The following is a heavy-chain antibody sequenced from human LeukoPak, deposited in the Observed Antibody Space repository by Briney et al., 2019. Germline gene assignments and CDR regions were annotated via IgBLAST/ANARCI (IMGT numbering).Heavy chain of an antibody. D-gene: IGHD1-26*01. J-gene: IGHJ4*02. CDR1: GFTFSDYY. CDR3: ARGSVGATTGAFDY. CDR2: ISSSSSDT. Sequence: PGGSLRLSCAASGFTFSDYYMSWIRQAPGKGLEWISYISSSSSDTNYADSVKGRFTISRDNAKNSLYLQMNSLRDEDTAVYYCARGSVGATTGAFDYWGQGTLVTVSS. V-gene: IGHV3-11*06.